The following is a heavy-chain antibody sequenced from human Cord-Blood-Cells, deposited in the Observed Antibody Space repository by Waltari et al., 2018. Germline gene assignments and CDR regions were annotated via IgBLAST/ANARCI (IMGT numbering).Heavy chain of an antibody. CDR3: ASGYCTNGVCYDAFDI. J-gene: IGHJ3*02. Sequence: QVQLVQSGAEVKKPGSSVKVSCKASGGTFSSYAISWVQQAPGQGLEWMGGIIPIFGTANYAQKFQGRVTITADESTSTAYMELSSLRSEDTAVYYCASGYCTNGVCYDAFDIWGQGTMVTVSS. V-gene: IGHV1-69*01. CDR2: IIPIFGTA. CDR1: GGTFSSYA. D-gene: IGHD2-8*01.